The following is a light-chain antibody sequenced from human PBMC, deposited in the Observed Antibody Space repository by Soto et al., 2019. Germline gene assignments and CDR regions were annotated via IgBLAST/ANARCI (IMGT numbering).Light chain of an antibody. CDR2: EGS. Sequence: QSVLTQPASVSGSPGQSITISCTGTSSDVGSYNLVSWYQQHPGKAPKLMIYEGSKRPSGVSNRFSGSKSGNTVSLTISGLQAEDEADYYCCSYAGSSTPRFGGGTKLTVL. J-gene: IGLJ3*02. V-gene: IGLV2-23*01. CDR1: SSDVGSYNL. CDR3: CSYAGSSTPR.